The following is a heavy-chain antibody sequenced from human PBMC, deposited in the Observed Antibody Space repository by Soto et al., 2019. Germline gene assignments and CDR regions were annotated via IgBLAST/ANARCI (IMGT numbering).Heavy chain of an antibody. CDR2: ISYDGSNK. Sequence: QVQLVESGGGVVQPGRSLRLSCAASGFTFSSYAMHWVRQAPGKGLEWVAVISYDGSNKYYADSVKGRFTISRDNSKNALYLQMNNLRAEDTAVYYCARGESIAARRGCCCGMDVWGPGTTVTVSS. D-gene: IGHD6-6*01. J-gene: IGHJ6*02. V-gene: IGHV3-30-3*01. CDR1: GFTFSSYA. CDR3: ARGESIAARRGCCCGMDV.